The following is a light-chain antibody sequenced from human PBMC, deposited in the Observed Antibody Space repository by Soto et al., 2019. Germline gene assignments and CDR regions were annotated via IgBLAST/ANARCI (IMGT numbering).Light chain of an antibody. V-gene: IGLV2-14*01. Sequence: QSALTQPASVSGSPGQSNTISCTGTSSDVGGYNYVSWYQQHPGKAPKLMIYGVTNRPSGVSNRFSGSKSGNTASLTISGLQAEDEADYYCSSYTTSTTLSAVFGGGTKLTVL. CDR3: SSYTTSTTLSAV. CDR2: GVT. CDR1: SSDVGGYNY. J-gene: IGLJ2*01.